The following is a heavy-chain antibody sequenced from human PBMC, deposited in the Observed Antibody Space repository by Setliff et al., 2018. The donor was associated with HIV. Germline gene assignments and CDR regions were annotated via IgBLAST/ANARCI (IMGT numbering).Heavy chain of an antibody. CDR1: GITFPRAW. Sequence: GGSLRLSCVASGITFPRAWMSWVRQAPGKGLQWVGRIKGETDGGTPGYAALVKGRFTISRDDSKNMAYLQMNSLKIEDTALYFCSINSPLSSWGQGTLVTVSS. V-gene: IGHV3-15*01. CDR2: IKGETDGGTP. J-gene: IGHJ4*02. CDR3: SINSPLSS. D-gene: IGHD6-6*01.